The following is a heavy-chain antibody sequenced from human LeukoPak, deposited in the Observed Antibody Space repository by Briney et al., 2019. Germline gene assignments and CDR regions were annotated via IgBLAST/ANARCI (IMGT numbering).Heavy chain of an antibody. CDR3: ATSGWYLLPGVY. J-gene: IGHJ4*02. Sequence: SETLSLTCTVSGGPISSYYWSWIRQPPGKGLEWIGYIYYSGSTNYNPSLKSRVTISVDTSKNQFSLKLSSVTAADTAVYYCATSGWYLLPGVYWGQGTLVTVSS. V-gene: IGHV4-59*08. D-gene: IGHD6-19*01. CDR2: IYYSGST. CDR1: GGPISSYY.